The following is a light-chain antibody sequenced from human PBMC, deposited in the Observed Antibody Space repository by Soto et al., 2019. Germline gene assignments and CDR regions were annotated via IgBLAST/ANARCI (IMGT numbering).Light chain of an antibody. CDR2: AAS. Sequence: AIRMTQSPSSFSASTGDRVTITCRASQGISSYLAWYQQKPGKAPKLLIYAASTLQTGVPSRFSGSGSGTDFTLTISCLQSEDFATYYCQKYYSYPPTFGRGTKLEIK. CDR1: QGISSY. J-gene: IGKJ2*01. V-gene: IGKV1-8*01. CDR3: QKYYSYPPT.